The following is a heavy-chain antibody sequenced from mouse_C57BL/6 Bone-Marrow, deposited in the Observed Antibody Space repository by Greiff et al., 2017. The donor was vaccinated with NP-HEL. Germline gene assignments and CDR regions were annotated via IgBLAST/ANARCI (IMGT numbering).Heavy chain of an antibody. CDR1: GFTFSDYG. Sequence: DVMLVESGGGLVKPGGSLKLSCAASGFTFSDYGMHWVRQAPEKGLEWVAYISSGSSTIYYADTVKGRFTISRDNAKNTLFLQMTSLRSEDTAMYYCARTPYYAAWFAYWGQGTLVTVSA. V-gene: IGHV5-17*01. CDR2: ISSGSSTI. CDR3: ARTPYYAAWFAY. J-gene: IGHJ3*01. D-gene: IGHD1-1*01.